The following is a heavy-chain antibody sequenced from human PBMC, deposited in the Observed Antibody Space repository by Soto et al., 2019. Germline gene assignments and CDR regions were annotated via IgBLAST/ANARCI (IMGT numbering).Heavy chain of an antibody. CDR3: ARDKITGLFDY. D-gene: IGHD2-8*02. Sequence: SETLSLTCAVYGGSFSGYYWTWIRQPPGTGLEWSGEINHSGSTNHNPSLKSRVTISVDTSKSQFYLKLTSVTAADTAVYYCARDKITGLFDYWGQGTLVTVSS. J-gene: IGHJ4*02. CDR1: GGSFSGYY. V-gene: IGHV4-34*01. CDR2: INHSGST.